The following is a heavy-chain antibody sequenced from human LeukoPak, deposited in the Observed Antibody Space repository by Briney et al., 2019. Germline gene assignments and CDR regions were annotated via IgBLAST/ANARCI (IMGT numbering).Heavy chain of an antibody. V-gene: IGHV1-69*13. CDR2: IIPIFGTA. CDR1: GGTFSSYA. Sequence: SVKVSCKASGGTFSSYAISWVRQAPGQGLEWMGGIIPIFGTANYAQKFQGRVTITADGSTSTAYMELSSLRSEDTAVYYCARYCSGGSCYGVFDYWGQGTLVTVSS. J-gene: IGHJ4*02. D-gene: IGHD2-15*01. CDR3: ARYCSGGSCYGVFDY.